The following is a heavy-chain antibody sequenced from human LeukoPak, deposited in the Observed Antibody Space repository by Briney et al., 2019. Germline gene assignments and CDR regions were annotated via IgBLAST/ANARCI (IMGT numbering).Heavy chain of an antibody. J-gene: IGHJ5*02. V-gene: IGHV3-7*03. CDR1: GFTFSSYW. Sequence: PGGSLRLSCAASGFTFSSYWMSWVRQAPGKGLEWVANIKQDGSEKYYVDSVKGRFTISGDNAKNSLYLQMNSLRAEDTALYYCAKDRTPWSSSPIGWFDPWGQGTLVTVSS. CDR2: IKQDGSEK. D-gene: IGHD6-13*01. CDR3: AKDRTPWSSSPIGWFDP.